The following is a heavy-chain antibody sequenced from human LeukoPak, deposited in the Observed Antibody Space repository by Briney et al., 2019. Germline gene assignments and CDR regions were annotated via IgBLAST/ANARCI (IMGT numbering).Heavy chain of an antibody. Sequence: GSSVTVSCKASGGTFSSYAISWVRQAPGQGLEWMGGIIPIFGTANYAQKFQGRVTITADESTSTAYMELSSLRSEDTAVYYCARGLVDTAMVFDYWGQGTLVTVSS. D-gene: IGHD5-18*01. CDR3: ARGLVDTAMVFDY. CDR2: IIPIFGTA. J-gene: IGHJ4*02. V-gene: IGHV1-69*01. CDR1: GGTFSSYA.